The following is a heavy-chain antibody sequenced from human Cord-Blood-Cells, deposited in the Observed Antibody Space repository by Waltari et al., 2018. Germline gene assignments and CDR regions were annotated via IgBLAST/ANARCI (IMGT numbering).Heavy chain of an antibody. CDR2: IYYSGST. Sequence: QLQLQESGPGLVKPSETLSLTCTVSGGSLSSSSYYWGWIRQPPGKGLGWMWSIYYSGSTYYNPSLKSRVTISVDTSKNQFSLKLSSVTAADTAVYYCARHNYSSSSGFYWYFDLWGRGTLVTVSS. J-gene: IGHJ2*01. D-gene: IGHD6-6*01. CDR1: GGSLSSSSYY. CDR3: ARHNYSSSSGFYWYFDL. V-gene: IGHV4-39*01.